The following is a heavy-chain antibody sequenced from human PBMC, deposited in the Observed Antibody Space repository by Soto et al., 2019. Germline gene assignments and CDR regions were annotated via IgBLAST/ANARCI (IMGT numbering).Heavy chain of an antibody. CDR1: GFTFSSYA. CDR3: AKDSYITIFGVVIIGRDYFDY. Sequence: LRLSCAASGFTFSSYAMSWVRQAPGKGLEWVSAISGSGGSTYYADSVKGRFTISRDNSKNTLYLQMNSLRAEDTAVYYCAKDSYITIFGVVIIGRDYFDYWGQGTLVTVSS. CDR2: ISGSGGST. D-gene: IGHD3-3*01. J-gene: IGHJ4*02. V-gene: IGHV3-23*01.